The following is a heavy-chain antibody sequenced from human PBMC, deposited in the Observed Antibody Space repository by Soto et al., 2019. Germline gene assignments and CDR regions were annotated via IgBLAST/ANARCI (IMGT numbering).Heavy chain of an antibody. CDR1: GFSLSTSGVG. CDR2: IYWDDDK. J-gene: IGHJ4*02. D-gene: IGHD4-17*01. V-gene: IGHV2-5*02. Sequence: QITLKESGPTLVKPTQTLTLTSTFSGFSLSTSGVGVGWIRQPPGKALEWLALIYWDDDKRYSPSLKSRLTITKYTSKNQVVLPMTNMDPVDAATYYCAHSRVTTPFDYWGQGTLVTVSS. CDR3: AHSRVTTPFDY.